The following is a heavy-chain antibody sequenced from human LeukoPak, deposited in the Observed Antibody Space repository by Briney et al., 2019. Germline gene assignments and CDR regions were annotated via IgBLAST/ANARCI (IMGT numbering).Heavy chain of an antibody. D-gene: IGHD3/OR15-3a*01. CDR1: GLTFRHYA. Sequence: GGSLRLSCAASGLTFRHYAMYWGRQAPGKGLEGVALISYDESEQHYADSVKGRFTISRDCPKNSLYLQMNTLRPEDTPVYSCARERTGFYAEYWGQGTLVTVSS. CDR3: ARERTGFYAEY. V-gene: IGHV3-30*04. CDR2: ISYDESEQ. J-gene: IGHJ4*02.